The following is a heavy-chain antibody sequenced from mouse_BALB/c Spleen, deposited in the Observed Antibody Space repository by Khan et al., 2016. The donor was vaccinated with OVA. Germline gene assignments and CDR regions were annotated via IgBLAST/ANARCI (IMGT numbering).Heavy chain of an antibody. J-gene: IGHJ3*01. CDR2: IYPGDGDT. V-gene: IGHV1-80*01. CDR3: ARMLTGGFAY. CDR1: GYVFSSYW. Sequence: QVQLQQAGAELVRPGSSVKISCKASGYVFSSYWMNWVMQRPGQGLEWIGQIYPGDGDTNYNGKFRGKVTLTADKSSTTAYMQLSSLTPEDSAVYFWARMLTGGFAYWGQGTLVTVSA.